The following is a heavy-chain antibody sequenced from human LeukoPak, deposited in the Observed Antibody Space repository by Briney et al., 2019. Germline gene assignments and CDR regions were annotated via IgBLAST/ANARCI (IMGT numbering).Heavy chain of an antibody. CDR2: VSGSGGST. CDR3: AKGLSASGRFNAFDI. D-gene: IGHD3-3*01. J-gene: IGHJ3*02. V-gene: IGHV3-23*01. Sequence: GGSLSLSCVTSGFTFSHYYMTWIRQAPGKGLEWVAAVSGSGGSTYHADSVRGRFTISRDNSKNTLYLQMSSLRVEDTAVYHCAKGLSASGRFNAFDIWGQGTMVTVSS. CDR1: GFTFSHYY.